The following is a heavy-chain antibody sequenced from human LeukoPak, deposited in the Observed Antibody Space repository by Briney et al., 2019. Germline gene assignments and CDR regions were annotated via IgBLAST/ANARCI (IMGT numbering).Heavy chain of an antibody. CDR3: ARVHAYYYDSSGSQKYYFDY. D-gene: IGHD3-22*01. CDR2: INPNSGGT. CDR1: GYTFTGYY. J-gene: IGHJ4*02. V-gene: IGHV1-2*06. Sequence: ASVKVSCKASGYTFTGYYMHWVRQAPGQGLEWMGRINPNSGGTNYAQKFQGRVTMTRDTSISTAYMELSRLRSDDTAVYYCARVHAYYYDSSGSQKYYFDYWGQGTLVTVYS.